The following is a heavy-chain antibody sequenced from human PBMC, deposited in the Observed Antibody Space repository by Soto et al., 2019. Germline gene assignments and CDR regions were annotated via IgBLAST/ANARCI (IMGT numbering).Heavy chain of an antibody. J-gene: IGHJ6*02. CDR1: GYTFTRYG. D-gene: IGHD2-8*01. CDR2: ISGYNGDT. Sequence: QGHLVQSGAEVKKPGTSVKVSCKASGYTFTRYGISWVRQAPGQGLEWMGWISGYNGDTNYAQKLQGRVTLTIATSTSTAYMELRSLTSDDTAVYYCAKNGQPPYSDSGLDVWGQGTTVTVSS. V-gene: IGHV1-18*01. CDR3: AKNGQPPYSDSGLDV.